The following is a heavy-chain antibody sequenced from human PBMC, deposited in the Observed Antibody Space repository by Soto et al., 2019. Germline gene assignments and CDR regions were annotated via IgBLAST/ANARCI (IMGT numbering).Heavy chain of an antibody. CDR1: GITFSSYW. CDR3: ARAGDIVVVVAAWNYFDY. V-gene: IGHV3-7*01. CDR2: IKQDGSEK. D-gene: IGHD2-15*01. Sequence: EVQLVESGGGLVQPGGSLRLSCAASGITFSSYWMSWVRQAPGKGREWVANIKQDGSEKYYVDSVKGRFTISRDNAKNSLYLQMNSLRAEDTAVYYCARAGDIVVVVAAWNYFDYWGQGTLVTVSS. J-gene: IGHJ4*02.